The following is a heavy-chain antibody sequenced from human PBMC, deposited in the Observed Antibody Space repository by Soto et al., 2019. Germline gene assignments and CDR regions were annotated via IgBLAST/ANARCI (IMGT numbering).Heavy chain of an antibody. J-gene: IGHJ4*02. V-gene: IGHV1-58*01. CDR1: GFTFTSSA. Sequence: SVKVSCKASGFTFTSSAVQWVRQARGQRLEWIGWIVVGSGNTNYAQKFQERVTITRDMSTSTAYMELSSLRSEDTAVYYCAADKTCELVFDYWGQGTLVTVSS. D-gene: IGHD1-26*01. CDR3: AADKTCELVFDY. CDR2: IVVGSGNT.